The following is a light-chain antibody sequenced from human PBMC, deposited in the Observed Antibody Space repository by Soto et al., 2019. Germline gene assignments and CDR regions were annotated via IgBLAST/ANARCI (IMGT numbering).Light chain of an antibody. CDR2: DAS. V-gene: IGKV1-8*01. J-gene: IGKJ1*01. CDR3: QQYNYFWA. CDR1: QGISSF. Sequence: IRMTESASSLSASTGARVTITGRASQGISSFLAWYQQKPGKAPKILIYDASNLESGVPSRLSGGGSGTEFSLTISSLQPDDFATYYCQQYNYFWAFGQGTKVDIK.